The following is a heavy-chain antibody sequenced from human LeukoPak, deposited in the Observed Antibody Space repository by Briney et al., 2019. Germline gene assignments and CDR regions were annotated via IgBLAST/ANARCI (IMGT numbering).Heavy chain of an antibody. J-gene: IGHJ4*02. V-gene: IGHV3-53*01. D-gene: IGHD5-18*01. CDR1: GFIFSNNY. Sequence: PGGSLRLSCAASGFIFSNNYMSWVRQAPGKGLEWVSIFYSGGSTYYADSVKGRFTISRDNSKNALYLQMNSLRAEDTAIYYCTKSRGYTYGFDYWGQGTLVTVSS. CDR2: FYSGGST. CDR3: TKSRGYTYGFDY.